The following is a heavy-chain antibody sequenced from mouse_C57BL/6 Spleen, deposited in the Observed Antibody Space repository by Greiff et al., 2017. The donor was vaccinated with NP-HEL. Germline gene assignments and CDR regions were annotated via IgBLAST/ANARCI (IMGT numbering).Heavy chain of an antibody. CDR3: ARGDYGPYYYAMDY. J-gene: IGHJ4*01. V-gene: IGHV1-85*01. Sequence: QVQLQQSGPELVKPGASVKLSCKASGYTFTSYDINWVKQRPGQGLEWIGWIYPRDGSTKYNEKFKGKATLTVDTSSSTAYMELHSLTSEDSAVYFCARGDYGPYYYAMDYWGQGTSVTVSS. CDR2: IYPRDGST. CDR1: GYTFTSYD. D-gene: IGHD1-1*02.